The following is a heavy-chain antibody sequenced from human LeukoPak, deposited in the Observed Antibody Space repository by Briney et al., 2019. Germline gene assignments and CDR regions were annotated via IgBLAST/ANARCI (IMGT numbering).Heavy chain of an antibody. J-gene: IGHJ4*02. CDR2: IIPILGIA. D-gene: IGHD1-26*01. V-gene: IGHV1-69*02. CDR3: ARVGGSYGFDY. CDR1: GGTFSSYT. Sequence: GASVKVSCKASGGTFSSYTISWVRQAPGQGLEWMGRIIPILGIANYAQKFQGRVTITADKSTSTAYMELSSLRSEDTAVYYCARVGGSYGFDYWGQGTLVTVSS.